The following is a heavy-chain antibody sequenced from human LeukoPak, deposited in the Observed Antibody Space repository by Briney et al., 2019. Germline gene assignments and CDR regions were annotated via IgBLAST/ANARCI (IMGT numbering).Heavy chain of an antibody. Sequence: GGSLRLSCAASGFTFSSYAMHWVRQAPGKGLEWVAVISYDGSNKYYADSVKGRFAISRDNSKNTLYLQMNSLRAEDTAVYYCARDWEYYYDSSGYAYWGQGTLVTVSS. CDR3: ARDWEYYYDSSGYAY. V-gene: IGHV3-30*09. CDR1: GFTFSSYA. CDR2: ISYDGSNK. J-gene: IGHJ4*02. D-gene: IGHD3-22*01.